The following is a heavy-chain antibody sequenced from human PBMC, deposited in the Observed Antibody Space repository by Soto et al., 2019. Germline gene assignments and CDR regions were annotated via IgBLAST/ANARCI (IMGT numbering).Heavy chain of an antibody. V-gene: IGHV4-39*01. J-gene: IGHJ5*02. D-gene: IGHD2-2*02. CDR1: GGSISSSSYY. CDR3: ARHVGYCSSTRCYRERWFDP. CDR2: IYYIGST. Sequence: SETLALACTVSGGSISSSSYYGGWIRQPPGKGLELIGSIYYIGSTYYNPSLKSRVTISLDTSKNQFSLKLSSVTAADTAVYYCARHVGYCSSTRCYRERWFDPCGQGTLVTVSS.